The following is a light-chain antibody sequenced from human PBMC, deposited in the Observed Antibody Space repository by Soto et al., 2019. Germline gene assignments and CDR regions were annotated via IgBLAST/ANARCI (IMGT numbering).Light chain of an antibody. CDR2: GAS. Sequence: EIVLTQSPGTLSLSPGERATLSCRASQSVSSSYLAWYQQKPGQAPRLLIYGASSRATGIPDRFSGSGSGTDFTLTISSLQAEDVAVYCCQQYYDSPWTFGQGTKVDIK. CDR1: QSVSSSY. CDR3: QQYYDSPWT. J-gene: IGKJ1*01. V-gene: IGKV3-20*01.